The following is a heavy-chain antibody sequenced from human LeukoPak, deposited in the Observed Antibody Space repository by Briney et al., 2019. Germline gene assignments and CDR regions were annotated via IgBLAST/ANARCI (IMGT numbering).Heavy chain of an antibody. J-gene: IGHJ1*01. Sequence: GGSLRLSCAASGFTFSSYSMNWVRQAPGKGLEWVSSISSSSSYIYYADSVKGRFTISRDNAKNSLYLQMNSLRAEDTAVYYCASVSSSRVRKYFQHWGQGTLVTVSS. CDR3: ASVSSSRVRKYFQH. V-gene: IGHV3-21*01. CDR2: ISSSSSYI. D-gene: IGHD6-6*01. CDR1: GFTFSSYS.